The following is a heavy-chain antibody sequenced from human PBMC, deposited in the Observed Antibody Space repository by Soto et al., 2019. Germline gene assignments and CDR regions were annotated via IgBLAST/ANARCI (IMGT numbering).Heavy chain of an antibody. V-gene: IGHV3-23*04. CDR1: GFTFNDYA. CDR2: ISNRGSSA. D-gene: IGHD2-21*01. CDR3: ATAFCDAATCFPCES. Sequence: EVHLVKSGGGLVQPGESLSLSCVASGFTFNDYAMHWVRQTPGKGLEWVAAISNRGSSAYYADSVKGRFTISIDKSTKTLSLHMHTLRVEDTAVYFCATAFCDAATCFPCESWGQGTPVAVSP. J-gene: IGHJ4*02.